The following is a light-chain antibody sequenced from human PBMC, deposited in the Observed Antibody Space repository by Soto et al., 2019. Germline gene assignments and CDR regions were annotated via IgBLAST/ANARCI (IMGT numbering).Light chain of an antibody. CDR3: QQYNNLPPDT. CDR2: CAS. Sequence: EIILTQSPASLSVSPGERATLSCRASQSVNNNLAWYQQKPGQAPRLLLYCASTRATGIPGRFRGSGSGTEFTLTITSLQSEDFAVYFCQQYNNLPPDTFGQGTKLEIK. CDR1: QSVNNN. J-gene: IGKJ2*01. V-gene: IGKV3-15*01.